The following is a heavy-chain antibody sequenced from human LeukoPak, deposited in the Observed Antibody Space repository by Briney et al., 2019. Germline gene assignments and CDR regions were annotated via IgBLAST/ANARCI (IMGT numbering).Heavy chain of an antibody. CDR1: GFTFSSYW. CDR3: ARERPLRGYSGYVAS. J-gene: IGHJ4*02. CDR2: INTDGSST. Sequence: PGGSLRLSCAASGFTFSSYWMHWVRQAPGKGLVWVSRINTDGSSTSYADSVKGRFTISRDNAKNTLYLQMNSLRAEDTAVYYCARERPLRGYSGYVASWGQGTLVTVSS. D-gene: IGHD5-12*01. V-gene: IGHV3-74*01.